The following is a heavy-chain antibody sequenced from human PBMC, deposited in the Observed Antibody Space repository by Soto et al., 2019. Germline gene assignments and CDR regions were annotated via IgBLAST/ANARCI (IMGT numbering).Heavy chain of an antibody. Sequence: QVQLVESGGGVVQPGRSLRLSCAASGFRFSNYGMHWVRQAPGKGLEWLAVIVADGTGLHYADSVRGRFTISRDNSKTTLYLQLNSLGADDTAIYFCARDDDRPDNGLDHWGQGPRVTVSS. CDR1: GFRFSNYG. CDR3: ARDDDRPDNGLDH. J-gene: IGHJ4*02. CDR2: IVADGTGL. D-gene: IGHD1-1*01. V-gene: IGHV3-33*01.